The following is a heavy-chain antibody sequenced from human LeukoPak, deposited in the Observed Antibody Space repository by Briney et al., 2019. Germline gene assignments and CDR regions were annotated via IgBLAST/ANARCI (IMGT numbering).Heavy chain of an antibody. D-gene: IGHD6-13*01. Sequence: GGSLRLSCAASGFTFSSYWMSWVRQAPGKGLEWVANIKQDGSEKYYVDSVKGRFTISRDNAKNSLYLQMNSLRAEDTAVYYCAKSPNFKIAAAGTGSVSAEYFQHWGQGTLVTVSS. CDR2: IKQDGSEK. CDR1: GFTFSSYW. V-gene: IGHV3-7*01. CDR3: AKSPNFKIAAAGTGSVSAEYFQH. J-gene: IGHJ1*01.